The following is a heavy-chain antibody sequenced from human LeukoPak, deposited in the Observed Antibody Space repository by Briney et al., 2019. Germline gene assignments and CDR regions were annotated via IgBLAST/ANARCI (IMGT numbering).Heavy chain of an antibody. CDR2: INHSGST. J-gene: IGHJ4*02. CDR1: GFTFSSYA. V-gene: IGHV4-34*01. CDR3: ARRITVVTPYYFDY. Sequence: KTGGSLRLSCAASGFTFSSYAMSWVRQAPGKGLEWIGEINHSGSTNYNPSLKSRVTISVDTSKNQFSLKLSSVTAADTAVYYCARRITVVTPYYFDYWGQGTLVTVSS. D-gene: IGHD2-21*02.